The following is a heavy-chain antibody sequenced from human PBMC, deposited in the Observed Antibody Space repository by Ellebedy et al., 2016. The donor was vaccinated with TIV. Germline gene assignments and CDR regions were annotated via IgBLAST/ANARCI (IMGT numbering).Heavy chain of an antibody. V-gene: IGHV3-7*03. CDR2: IHEDGSVK. D-gene: IGHD3-22*01. CDR3: VRHYDSSDFGIFDY. CDR1: GFTFNCCW. Sequence: GESLKISCEASGFTFNCCWMRWVRQAPGKGLEWVAAIHEDGSVKDYVDSVKGRFTISRDNAKNSLFLQVNSLRAEDTALYYCVRHYDSSDFGIFDYWGQGTLVTVSS. J-gene: IGHJ4*02.